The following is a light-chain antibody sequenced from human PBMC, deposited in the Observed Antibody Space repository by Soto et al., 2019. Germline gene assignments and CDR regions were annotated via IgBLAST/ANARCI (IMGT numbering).Light chain of an antibody. CDR1: SGHGNYV. CDR2: VKSDGSH. CDR3: QTWDTGIVV. V-gene: IGLV4-69*01. J-gene: IGLJ2*01. Sequence: QLVLTQSPSASASLGASVKLTCTLSSGHGNYVIAWRQQQPEKGPRYLMKVKSDGSHSKGDGIPDRFSGSSSGAERYLAISSLQSEDEADYYCQTWDTGIVVFGGGTKLTVL.